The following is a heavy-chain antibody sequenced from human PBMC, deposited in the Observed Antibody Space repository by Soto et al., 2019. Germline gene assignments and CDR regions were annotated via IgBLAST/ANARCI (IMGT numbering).Heavy chain of an antibody. CDR2: ISSSSFSI. V-gene: IGHV3-21*01. CDR1: GFTFSSYS. J-gene: IGHJ6*02. Sequence: GSLRLSCAASGFTFSSYSMNWVRQAPGKGLEWVSSISSSSFSINYADSVKGRFSISRDNAQNSLHLQMNNLRAEATAVYYCARNESSNIYGMDVWGQGTTVTVSS. D-gene: IGHD6-6*01. CDR3: ARNESSNIYGMDV.